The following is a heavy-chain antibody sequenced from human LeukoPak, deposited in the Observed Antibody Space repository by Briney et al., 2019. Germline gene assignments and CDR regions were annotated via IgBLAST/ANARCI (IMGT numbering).Heavy chain of an antibody. D-gene: IGHD5-18*01. CDR1: GYTFTSYD. Sequence: ASVKVSCEASGYTFTSYDINWVRQATGQGLEWMGWMNPNSGNTGYAQKFQGRVTITRNTSISTAYMELSSLRSEDTAVYYCARIDSYGHEYFDYWGQGTLVTVSS. CDR3: ARIDSYGHEYFDY. V-gene: IGHV1-8*03. CDR2: MNPNSGNT. J-gene: IGHJ4*02.